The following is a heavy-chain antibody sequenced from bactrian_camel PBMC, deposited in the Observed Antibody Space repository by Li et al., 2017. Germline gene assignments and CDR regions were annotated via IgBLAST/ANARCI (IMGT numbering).Heavy chain of an antibody. D-gene: IGHD5*01. J-gene: IGHJ4*01. CDR1: GFSRYC. Sequence: HVQLVESGGGSVQAGGSLRLSCAAPGFSRYCMGWFRQPPGKEREGVAAIDDDGSTTYTTSFEGRFTASRDNAADTLYLEMNGLKPEDTAMYYCALDVGTREMGWVMRTDVYNYWGQGTQVTVS. V-gene: IGHV3S26*01. CDR3: ALDVGTREMGWVMRTDVYNY. CDR2: IDDDGST.